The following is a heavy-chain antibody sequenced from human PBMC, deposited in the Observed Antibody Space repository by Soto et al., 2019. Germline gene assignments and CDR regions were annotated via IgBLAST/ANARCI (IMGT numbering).Heavy chain of an antibody. Sequence: PSETLSLTCPVFGGSRSGYYWIWIRQSPEKGLEWIGEISDSGSTKYNPSLKGRVTILLGTSENQFSLRLNSVTAADTAVYYCARHRSGSRRVDFWGQG. D-gene: IGHD6-19*01. CDR1: GGSRSGYY. V-gene: IGHV4-34*01. CDR2: ISDSGST. CDR3: ARHRSGSRRVDF. J-gene: IGHJ4*02.